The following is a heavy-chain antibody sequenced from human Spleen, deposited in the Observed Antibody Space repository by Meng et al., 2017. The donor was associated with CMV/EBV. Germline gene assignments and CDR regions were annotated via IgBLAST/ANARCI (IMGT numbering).Heavy chain of an antibody. CDR3: ARGTRLHYFDY. J-gene: IGHJ4*02. D-gene: IGHD4-11*01. V-gene: IGHV3-74*01. CDR2: INSDGSST. CDR1: GFTFSSYW. Sequence: GGSLRLSCAASGFTFSSYWMHWVRQAPGKGLVWVSRINSDGSSTSYADSVKGRFTISRDNAKNTLYLQMNSLRAEDTAVYYCARGTRLHYFDYWGQGTLVTVSS.